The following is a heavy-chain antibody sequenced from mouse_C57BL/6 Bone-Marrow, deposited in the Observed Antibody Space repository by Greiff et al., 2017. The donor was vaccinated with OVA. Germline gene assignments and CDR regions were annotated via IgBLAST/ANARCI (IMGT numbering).Heavy chain of an antibody. Sequence: EVQLVESGGGLVQPGGSLKLSCAASGFTFSDYYMYWVRQTPEKRLEWVAYISNGGGSTYYPDTVKGRFTISRDNAKNTLYLQMSRLKSEDTAMYYCARRDTTVVATGYFDVWGTGTTVTVSS. D-gene: IGHD1-1*01. CDR1: GFTFSDYY. CDR3: ARRDTTVVATGYFDV. V-gene: IGHV5-12*01. J-gene: IGHJ1*03. CDR2: ISNGGGST.